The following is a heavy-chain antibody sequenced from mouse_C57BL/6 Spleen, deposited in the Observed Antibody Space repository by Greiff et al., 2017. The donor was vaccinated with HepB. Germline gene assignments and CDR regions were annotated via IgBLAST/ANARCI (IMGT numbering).Heavy chain of an antibody. CDR2: IDPSDSDT. CDR1: GYTFTSYW. V-gene: IGHV1-52*01. Sequence: QVQLQQPGAELVRPGSSVKLSCKASGYTFTSYWMHWVKQRPIQGLEWIGNIDPSDSDTHYNQKFKDKATLTVDKSSSTAYMQLSSLTSEDSAVYYCARGDDGSTSGYWGQGTTLTVSS. J-gene: IGHJ2*01. D-gene: IGHD5-1*01. CDR3: ARGDDGSTSGY.